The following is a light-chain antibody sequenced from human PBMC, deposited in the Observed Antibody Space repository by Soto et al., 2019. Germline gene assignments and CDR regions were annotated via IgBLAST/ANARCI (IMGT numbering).Light chain of an antibody. Sequence: EIVLTQSPGTLSLSPGERATLSCRASQSVSSSYLAWYQQKPGQAPRPLIYGASSRAIGIPDRFSGSGSGTDFTLTISRLEPEDFAVYYCQQYETSPLTFGGGTKVEVK. V-gene: IGKV3-20*01. CDR3: QQYETSPLT. J-gene: IGKJ4*01. CDR2: GAS. CDR1: QSVSSSY.